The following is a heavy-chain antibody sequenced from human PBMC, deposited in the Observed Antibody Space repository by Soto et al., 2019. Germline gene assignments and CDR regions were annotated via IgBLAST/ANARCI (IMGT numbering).Heavy chain of an antibody. CDR3: AKPAPSSSGRYQYYFDY. Sequence: AGGSLRLSCAASGLIFNSYAMSWVRQAPGKGLEWVSSISGSGGSTFYADSVKGRFTISRDNSKNTLYLQMNSLRAEDTAVYYCAKPAPSSSGRYQYYFDYWGQGTLVTVSS. V-gene: IGHV3-23*01. CDR1: GLIFNSYA. D-gene: IGHD3-22*01. CDR2: ISGSGGST. J-gene: IGHJ4*02.